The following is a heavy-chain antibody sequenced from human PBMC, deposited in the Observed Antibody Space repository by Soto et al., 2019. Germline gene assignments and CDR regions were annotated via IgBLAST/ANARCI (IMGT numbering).Heavy chain of an antibody. D-gene: IGHD5-12*01. V-gene: IGHV4-39*01. CDR1: GASIISSSYY. CDR2: IYYTGNT. CDR3: AREDIVATVSFDY. Sequence: QLQLQESGPGKVKPSETLSLTCTVSGASIISSSYYWGWIRQPPGKGLEWIGSIYYTGNTYFNPSLKSRVTMSVDTSKNQFSLNLTSVTAADTAVYYCAREDIVATVSFDYWGQGTLVTVSS. J-gene: IGHJ4*02.